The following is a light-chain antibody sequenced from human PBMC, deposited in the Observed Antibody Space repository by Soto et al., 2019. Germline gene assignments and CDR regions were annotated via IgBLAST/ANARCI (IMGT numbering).Light chain of an antibody. CDR1: SSDIGSYNL. CDR3: SSYAGSSAFVL. V-gene: IGLV2-23*02. J-gene: IGLJ2*01. Sequence: QSVLTQPASVSGSPGQSITISCTGTSSDIGSYNLVSWYQQLPDKAPKLIICDVNNRPSGISDRFSGSKSGNTASLTISGLQAEDEADYYCSSYAGSSAFVLFGGGTKLTVL. CDR2: DVN.